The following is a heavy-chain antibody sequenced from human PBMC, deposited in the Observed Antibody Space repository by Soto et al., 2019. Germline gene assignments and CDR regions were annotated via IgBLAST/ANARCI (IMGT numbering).Heavy chain of an antibody. CDR3: ARQSLRFFDWLLPVDYYYYYGMDV. V-gene: IGHV4-34*01. CDR1: GGSFSGYY. J-gene: IGHJ6*02. D-gene: IGHD3-9*01. CDR2: INHSGST. Sequence: NPSETLSLTCAVYGGSFSGYYWSWIRRPPGKGQEWIGEINHSGSTNYNPSLKSRFTISVDTSKNQFSLKLSSVTAADTALYYCARQSLRFFDWLLPVDYYYYYGMDVWGQGTTVTVSS.